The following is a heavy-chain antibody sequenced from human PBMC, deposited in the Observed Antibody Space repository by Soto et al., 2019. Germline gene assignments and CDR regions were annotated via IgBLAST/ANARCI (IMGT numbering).Heavy chain of an antibody. D-gene: IGHD1-26*01. CDR3: AKGYSGRYYYYYGMDV. CDR2: ISGSGGST. J-gene: IGHJ6*02. V-gene: IGHV3-23*01. Sequence: GGSLRLSCAASGFTFSSYAMSWVRQAPGKGLEWVSAISGSGGSTYYADSVKGRFTISRDNSKNTLYLQTNSLRAEDTAVYYGAKGYSGRYYYYYGMDVWGQGTTVTVSS. CDR1: GFTFSSYA.